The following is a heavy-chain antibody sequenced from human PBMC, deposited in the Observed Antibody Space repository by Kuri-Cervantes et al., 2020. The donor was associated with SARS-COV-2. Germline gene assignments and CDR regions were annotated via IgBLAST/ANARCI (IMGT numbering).Heavy chain of an antibody. D-gene: IGHD6-13*01. V-gene: IGHV1-2*02. J-gene: IGHJ4*02. Sequence: ASVKVSCKASGYAFTGYYMHWVRQAPGQGLEWMGWINPNSGGTNYAQKFQGRVTMTRDTSISTAYMELSRLRSDDTAVYYCARGSAAGHYFDYWGQGTLVTVSS. CDR3: ARGSAAGHYFDY. CDR2: INPNSGGT. CDR1: GYAFTGYY.